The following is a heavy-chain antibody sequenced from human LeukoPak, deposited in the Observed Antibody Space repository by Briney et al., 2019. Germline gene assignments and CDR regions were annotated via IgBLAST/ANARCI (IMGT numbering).Heavy chain of an antibody. CDR2: ISDSCGRT. CDR1: GITLSNYG. Sequence: GGSLRLSCAVSGITLSNYGMSWVRQAPAQGLEWVAGISDSCGRTNYADSVKGRFTISRDNPKNTLYLQMNSLRAEDTAVYFCAKRGVVIRVFLVGFHKEAYYFDSWGQGALVTVSS. D-gene: IGHD3-10*01. J-gene: IGHJ4*02. V-gene: IGHV3-23*01. CDR3: AKRGVVIRVFLVGFHKEAYYFDS.